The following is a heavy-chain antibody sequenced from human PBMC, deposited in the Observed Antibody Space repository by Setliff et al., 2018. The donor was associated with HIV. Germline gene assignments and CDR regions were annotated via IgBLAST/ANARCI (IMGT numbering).Heavy chain of an antibody. V-gene: IGHV3-7*01. CDR2: IGKDGSEK. J-gene: IGHJ4*02. Sequence: AGGSLRLSCAASGFTFTNYWMNWVRQAPGKGLEWVANIGKDGSEKYYVDSVKGRFSISRDNTKNLLYLEMNSLRAEDAAVYYCAGSRGYFVQADWGQGTLVTVSS. D-gene: IGHD1-1*01. CDR1: GFTFTNYW. CDR3: AGSRGYFVQAD.